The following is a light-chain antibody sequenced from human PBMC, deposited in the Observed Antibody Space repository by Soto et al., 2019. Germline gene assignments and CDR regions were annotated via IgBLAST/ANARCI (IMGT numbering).Light chain of an antibody. Sequence: DIQMTQSLSALSASVGERATITCRASQSISSWLAWYQQKPGKAPKLLIYDASTLQSGVPSRYSGSGSGTEFTLTISNLQPDDFATYYCQQYESYSPWTFGQGTKVDIK. CDR1: QSISSW. CDR3: QQYESYSPWT. J-gene: IGKJ1*01. CDR2: DAS. V-gene: IGKV1-5*01.